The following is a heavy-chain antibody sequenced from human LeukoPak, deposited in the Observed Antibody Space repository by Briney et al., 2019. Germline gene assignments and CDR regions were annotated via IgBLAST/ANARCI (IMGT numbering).Heavy chain of an antibody. D-gene: IGHD3-22*01. CDR1: GFTFSSYA. CDR2: ISYDGSNK. CDR3: AREGSYYDSSGYYSSFDY. J-gene: IGHJ4*02. V-gene: IGHV3-30-3*01. Sequence: GGSLRLSCAASGFTFSSYAMHWVRQAPGKGLEWVAVISYDGSNKYYADSVKGRFTISRDNSKNTLYLQMNSLRAEDTAVYYCAREGSYYDSSGYYSSFDYWGQGTLVTVSS.